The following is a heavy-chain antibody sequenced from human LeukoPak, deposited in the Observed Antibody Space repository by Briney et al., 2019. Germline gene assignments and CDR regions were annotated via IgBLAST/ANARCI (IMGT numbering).Heavy chain of an antibody. Sequence: ASVKVSCKASGYTFTSYGISWVRQAPGQGLEWMGWISAYNGNTNYAQKLQGRVTMTTDTSTSTAYMELRSLRSDDTAVYYCARDGNSAGSGGARTDYWGQGTLVTVSS. V-gene: IGHV1-18*01. J-gene: IGHJ4*02. CDR1: GYTFTSYG. CDR3: ARDGNSAGSGGARTDY. D-gene: IGHD2-15*01. CDR2: ISAYNGNT.